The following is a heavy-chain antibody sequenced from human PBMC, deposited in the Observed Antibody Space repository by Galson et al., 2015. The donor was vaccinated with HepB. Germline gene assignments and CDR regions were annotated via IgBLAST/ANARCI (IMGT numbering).Heavy chain of an antibody. D-gene: IGHD2-2*01. J-gene: IGHJ3*02. CDR2: ISSSSSYI. CDR1: GFTFSSYS. V-gene: IGHV3-21*01. Sequence: SLRLSCAASGFTFSSYSMNWVRQAPGKGLEWVSSISSSSSYIYYADSVKGRFTISRDNAKNSLYLQMNSLRAEDTAVYYCARDPPRWRYCSSTSCPNAAAFDIWGQGTMVTVSS. CDR3: ARDPPRWRYCSSTSCPNAAAFDI.